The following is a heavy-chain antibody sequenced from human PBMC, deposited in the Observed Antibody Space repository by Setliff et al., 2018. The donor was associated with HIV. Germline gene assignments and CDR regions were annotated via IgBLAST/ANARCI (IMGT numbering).Heavy chain of an antibody. J-gene: IGHJ5*02. V-gene: IGHV4-39*01. D-gene: IGHD2-15*01. CDR3: ARHHYSNWFDP. Sequence: SETLSLTCNVSGGSISSGSYYWNWIRQPAGKGLEWIGRIYYSGSTYYNPSLKSRVTISVDTSKNQFSLKLSSVTAADTAVYYCARHHYSNWFDPWGQGTLVTVSS. CDR2: IYYSGST. CDR1: GGSISSGSYY.